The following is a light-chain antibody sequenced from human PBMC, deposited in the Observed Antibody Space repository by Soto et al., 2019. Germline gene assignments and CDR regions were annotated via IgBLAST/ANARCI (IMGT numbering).Light chain of an antibody. J-gene: IGLJ1*01. CDR1: SSDVGGYNF. CDR3: SSYAGSKNRYA. Sequence: QSALTQPPSASGSRGQSVSISCAGTSSDVGGYNFVSWYQQHPGKAPKLILYEVTKRPSGVPDRFSGSKSGNMASLTVSGLQTEDEAHYYCSSYAGSKNRYAFGTGTKLTVL. V-gene: IGLV2-8*01. CDR2: EVT.